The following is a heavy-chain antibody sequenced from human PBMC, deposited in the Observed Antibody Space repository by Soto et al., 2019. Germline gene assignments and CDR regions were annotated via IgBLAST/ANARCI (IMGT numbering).Heavy chain of an antibody. CDR1: GFTFSSYA. D-gene: IGHD2-15*01. Sequence: EVQLVESGGGLVQPGGSLRLSCAASGFTFSSYAMHWVRQAPGKGLEYVSAISSNGGSTYYANSVKGRFTISRDNSKNTLYLQMGSLSAEDMAVYYCARGAGYCSGGSCSHFDYWGQGTLVTVSS. CDR2: ISSNGGST. J-gene: IGHJ4*02. V-gene: IGHV3-64*01. CDR3: ARGAGYCSGGSCSHFDY.